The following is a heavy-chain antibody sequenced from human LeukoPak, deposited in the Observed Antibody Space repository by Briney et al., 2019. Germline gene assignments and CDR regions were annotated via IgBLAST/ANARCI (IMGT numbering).Heavy chain of an antibody. V-gene: IGHV3-48*03. CDR3: VRQVAELDY. J-gene: IGHJ4*02. CDR2: ISSRGTNI. CDR1: GFTSSNYE. D-gene: IGHD3-10*01. Sequence: PGGSLILSCAASGFTSSNYEMNWGRQAPGKGLEWVSYISSRGTNIYYADSVKGRFTISRDNAKNSLYLQMNSLRDEDTAVYYCVRQVAELDYWGQGTLVSVSS.